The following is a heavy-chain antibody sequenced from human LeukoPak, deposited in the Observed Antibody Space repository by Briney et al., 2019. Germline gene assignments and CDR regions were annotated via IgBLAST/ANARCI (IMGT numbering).Heavy chain of an antibody. CDR2: INHSGST. Sequence: SETLSLTCAVYGGSFSGYYWSWIRQPPGKGLEWIGEINHSGSTNYDPSLKSRVTISVDTSKNQFSLNLSSVTAADTALYYCARDYAVGYWYFDLWGHGTLVTVSS. V-gene: IGHV4-34*01. CDR1: GGSFSGYY. D-gene: IGHD2-2*01. CDR3: ARDYAVGYWYFDL. J-gene: IGHJ2*01.